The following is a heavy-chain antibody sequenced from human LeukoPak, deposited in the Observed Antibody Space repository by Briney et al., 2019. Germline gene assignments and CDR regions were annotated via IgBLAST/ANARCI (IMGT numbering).Heavy chain of an antibody. V-gene: IGHV3-66*01. CDR1: GFTVSSNY. Sequence: GGSLRLSCAASGFTVSSNYMSWVRQAPGKGLEWVSVIDSGGSTYYADSVKGRFTISRDNSQNTLYLQMNSLRAEDTAVYYCARGPSWLVSYWGQGTLVTVSS. CDR3: ARGPSWLVSY. CDR2: IDSGGST. J-gene: IGHJ4*02. D-gene: IGHD6-19*01.